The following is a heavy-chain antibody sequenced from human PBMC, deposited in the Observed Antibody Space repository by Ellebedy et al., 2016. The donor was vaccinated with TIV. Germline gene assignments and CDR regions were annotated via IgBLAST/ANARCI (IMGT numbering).Heavy chain of an antibody. CDR3: ARTFYGDFVPDAFDL. J-gene: IGHJ3*01. D-gene: IGHD4-17*01. CDR1: GFSIVSHS. V-gene: IGHV3-21*01. Sequence: GESLKISXSASGFSIVSHSLNWVRQAPGKGPEWVSFISCNSDHIYYTKSVKGRFTISRDNAKNTLYLDMTSLRADDTGVFYCARTFYGDFVPDAFDLWGRGTLVSV. CDR2: ISCNSDHI.